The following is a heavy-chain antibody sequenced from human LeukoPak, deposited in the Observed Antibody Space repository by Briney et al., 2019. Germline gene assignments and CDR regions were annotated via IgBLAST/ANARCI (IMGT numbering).Heavy chain of an antibody. Sequence: ASVKVSCKASGYTFTNFPMHWVRQAPGQGLEWVGWISPNSGATNFPQTLQGRVTLTRDTSISTAHMEVSSLRSEDTAVYYCGRDNGDNVLDYWGQGTLVTVSS. V-gene: IGHV1-2*02. J-gene: IGHJ4*02. CDR2: ISPNSGAT. CDR1: GYTFTNFP. CDR3: GRDNGDNVLDY. D-gene: IGHD4-17*01.